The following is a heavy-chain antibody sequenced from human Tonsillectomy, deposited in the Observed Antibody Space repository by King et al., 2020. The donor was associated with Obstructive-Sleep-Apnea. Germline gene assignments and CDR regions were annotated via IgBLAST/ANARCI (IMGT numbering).Heavy chain of an antibody. D-gene: IGHD2-15*01. Sequence: VQLVESGGGLVQPGGSLRLACAASGFTFTNYAMSWVRQAPGKGLEWVSLISGSGGSRHYADSVKGRFTISRDNSKNTVYLQMNSLRAEDTAVYYCAKDLDRVLVLAATGGMDVWGQGTTVTVSS. CDR1: GFTFTNYA. J-gene: IGHJ6*02. CDR2: ISGSGGSR. V-gene: IGHV3-23*04. CDR3: AKDLDRVLVLAATGGMDV.